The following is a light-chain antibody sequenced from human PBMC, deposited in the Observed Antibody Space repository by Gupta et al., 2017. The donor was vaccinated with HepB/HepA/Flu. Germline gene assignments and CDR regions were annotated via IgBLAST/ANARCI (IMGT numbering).Light chain of an antibody. V-gene: IGLV2-14*03. CDR1: SSDVGGYNY. CDR2: DVS. Sequence: QSALTQPASVSGSPGQSITISCTGTSSDVGGYNYVSWYQQHPGKARNLMIYDVSDRPSAVSNRFSASESGTTASLTIAGLQAEAEDDYYCRAHTSSSIVFGPGTKVTVL. J-gene: IGLJ1*01. CDR3: RAHTSSSIV.